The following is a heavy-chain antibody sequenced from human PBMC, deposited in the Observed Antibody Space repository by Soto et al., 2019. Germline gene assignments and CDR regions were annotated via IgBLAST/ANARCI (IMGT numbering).Heavy chain of an antibody. CDR1: GGSLSRGGYF. CDR3: ARGVSELGDYNWFDT. J-gene: IGHJ5*02. V-gene: IGHV4-31*03. CDR2: MYYSGRT. Sequence: SETLSLTCTVSGGSLSRGGYFWTWIRQQPGKGLEWIGYMYYSGRTHYTASLKSRASISADMSKNQFSLKLNSVTAADTAVYFCARGVSELGDYNWFDTWGQGTLVTVSS. D-gene: IGHD2-21*02.